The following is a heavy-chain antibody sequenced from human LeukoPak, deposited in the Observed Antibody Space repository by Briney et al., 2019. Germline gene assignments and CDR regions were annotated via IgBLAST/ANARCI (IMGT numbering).Heavy chain of an antibody. D-gene: IGHD3-10*01. J-gene: IGHJ4*02. CDR1: GYTLTELS. V-gene: IGHV1-24*01. CDR2: FDPEDGET. Sequence: ASVKVSCKVSGYTLTELSMHWVRQAPGKGLEGMGGFDPEDGETIYAQKFQGRVTMTEDTSTDTAYMELSSLRSEDTAVYYCATVLYGSGSYYFDYWGQGTLVTVSS. CDR3: ATVLYGSGSYYFDY.